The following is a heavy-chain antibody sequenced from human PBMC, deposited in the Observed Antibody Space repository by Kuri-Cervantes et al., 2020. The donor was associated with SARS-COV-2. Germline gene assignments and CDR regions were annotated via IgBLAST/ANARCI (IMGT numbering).Heavy chain of an antibody. J-gene: IGHJ4*02. CDR3: ARGSSGYDLTFDY. V-gene: IGHV3-11*06. CDR1: GFTFSDYY. D-gene: IGHD5-12*01. Sequence: GEPLKISCAASGFTFSDYYMSWIRQAPGKGLEWVSYISSSSSYTNYADSVKGRFTISRDNAKNSLYLQMNSLRAEDTAVYYCARGSSGYDLTFDYWGQGTLVTVSS. CDR2: ISSSSSYT.